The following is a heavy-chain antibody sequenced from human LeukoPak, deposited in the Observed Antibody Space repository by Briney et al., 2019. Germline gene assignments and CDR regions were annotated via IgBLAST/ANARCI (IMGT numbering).Heavy chain of an antibody. CDR1: GGTFSSYA. Sequence: SVKVSCKASGGTFSSYAISWVRQAPGQGLEWMGGIIPIFGTANYAQKFQGRVTITTDESTSTAYMELSSLRSEDTAVYYCARADCDFWSGYSKGYYYYMDVWGKGTTVTVSS. J-gene: IGHJ6*03. V-gene: IGHV1-69*05. CDR2: IIPIFGTA. CDR3: ARADCDFWSGYSKGYYYYMDV. D-gene: IGHD3-3*01.